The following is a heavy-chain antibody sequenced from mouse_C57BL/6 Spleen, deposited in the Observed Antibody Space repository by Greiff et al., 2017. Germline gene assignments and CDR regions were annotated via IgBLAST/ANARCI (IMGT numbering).Heavy chain of an antibody. V-gene: IGHV14-3*01. CDR3: FRIVTLVDCYFDY. CDR2: IDPANSDT. CDR1: GFNITNTY. Sequence: EVQLQQSVAELVRPGASVKLSCTASGFNITNTYMHWVKQRPAQGLEWIGRIDPANSDTNYAPKFQGKATITADTSSNTAYLQLSSLTYEDTAIYYCFRIVTLVDCYFDYWGQGTTLTVSA. D-gene: IGHD1-1*01. J-gene: IGHJ2*01.